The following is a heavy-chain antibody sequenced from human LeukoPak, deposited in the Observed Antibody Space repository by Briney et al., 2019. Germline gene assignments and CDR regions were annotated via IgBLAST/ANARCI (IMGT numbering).Heavy chain of an antibody. V-gene: IGHV4-59*01. J-gene: IGHJ4*02. CDR3: ARGGDGSSGWYFGY. D-gene: IGHD6-19*01. CDR1: GGSFSGYY. CDR2: IYYSGST. Sequence: SETLSLTCAVYGGSFSGYYWSWIRQPPGKGLEWIGYIYYSGSTNYNPSLKSRVTISVDTSKNQFSLKLSSVTAADTAVYYCARGGDGSSGWYFGYWGQGTLVTVSS.